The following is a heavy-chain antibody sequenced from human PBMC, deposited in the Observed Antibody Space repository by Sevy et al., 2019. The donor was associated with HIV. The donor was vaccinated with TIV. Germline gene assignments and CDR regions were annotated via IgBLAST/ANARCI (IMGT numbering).Heavy chain of an antibody. V-gene: IGHV1-2*02. CDR2: INPNNGDA. D-gene: IGHD3-10*01. Sequence: ASVKVSCKASGYSFTGFYIHWMRQAAGQGLEWMGWINPNNGDAKYAQKYQGRVTMTRDTSATTTYMELTSLRSDDTAMYYCVRGYFGSGSYQLLYWGQGAPVTVSS. J-gene: IGHJ4*02. CDR3: VRGYFGSGSYQLLY. CDR1: GYSFTGFY.